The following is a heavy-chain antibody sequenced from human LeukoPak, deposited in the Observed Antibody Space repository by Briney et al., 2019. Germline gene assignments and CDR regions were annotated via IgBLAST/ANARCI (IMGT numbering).Heavy chain of an antibody. J-gene: IGHJ4*02. D-gene: IGHD3-22*01. Sequence: PGGSLRLSCAASGFTFSSYGMHWVRQAPGKGLEWVAFIQYDGSNKYYADSVKGRFTISRDNSENTLYLQMHSLRAEDTAVYYCARDRPNYYGSDGHYYRRDGDYWGRGTLVSVSS. CDR1: GFTFSSYG. CDR2: IQYDGSNK. CDR3: ARDRPNYYGSDGHYYRRDGDY. V-gene: IGHV3-30*02.